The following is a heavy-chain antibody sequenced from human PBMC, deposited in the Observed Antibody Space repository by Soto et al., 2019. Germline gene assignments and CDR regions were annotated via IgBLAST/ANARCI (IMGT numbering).Heavy chain of an antibody. Sequence: GXSVEVSSKTSCYTFTSYGISWGRQAPGQGLEWMGWTSAYNGNTNYAQKLQGRVTMTTDTSTSTAYMQLRSLRYDDTAVYYCARDRLYYDSSGYYFIYYYGMDVWGQGTKVTVYS. CDR3: ARDRLYYDSSGYYFIYYYGMDV. D-gene: IGHD3-22*01. CDR2: TSAYNGNT. J-gene: IGHJ6*02. CDR1: CYTFTSYG. V-gene: IGHV1-18*01.